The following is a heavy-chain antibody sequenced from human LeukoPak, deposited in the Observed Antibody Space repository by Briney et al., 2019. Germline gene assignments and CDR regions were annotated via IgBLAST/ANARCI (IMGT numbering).Heavy chain of an antibody. D-gene: IGHD5-18*01. CDR3: ARGTEDTAMVTNYYYYMDV. V-gene: IGHV1-18*01. CDR1: GYTFTSYG. Sequence: GASVKVSCKASGYTFTSYGISWVRQAPGQGLEWMGWISAYNGNTNYAQKLQGRVTMTTDTSTGTAYMELRSLRSDDTAVYYCARGTEDTAMVTNYYYYMDVWGKGTTVTVSS. CDR2: ISAYNGNT. J-gene: IGHJ6*03.